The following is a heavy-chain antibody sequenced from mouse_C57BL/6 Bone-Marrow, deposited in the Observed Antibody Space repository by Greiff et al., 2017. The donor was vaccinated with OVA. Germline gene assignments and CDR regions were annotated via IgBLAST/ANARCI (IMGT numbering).Heavy chain of an antibody. V-gene: IGHV5-12*01. J-gene: IGHJ4*01. CDR2: ISNGGGST. Sequence: EVKLMESGGGLVQPGGSLKLSCAASGFTFSDFYMYWIRQTPEKRLEWVAYISNGGGSTYYPDTVKGRFTISRDNAKNTLYLQMSRLKSEDTAMYYCARLDAMDYWGQGTSVTFSS. CDR3: ARLDAMDY. CDR1: GFTFSDFY.